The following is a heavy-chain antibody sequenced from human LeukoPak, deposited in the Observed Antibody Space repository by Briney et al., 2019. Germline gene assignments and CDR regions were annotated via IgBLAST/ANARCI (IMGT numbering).Heavy chain of an antibody. CDR2: IYHSGST. J-gene: IGHJ4*02. CDR3: ARPLATDSSSWYYFDY. CDR1: GGSISSGGYY. Sequence: PSETLSLTCTVSGGSISSGGYYWSWIRQPPGKGLEWIGYIYHSGSTYYNPSLKSRVTISVDRSKNQFSLKLSSVTAADTAVYYCARPLATDSSSWYYFDYWGQGTLVTVSS. D-gene: IGHD6-13*01. V-gene: IGHV4-30-2*01.